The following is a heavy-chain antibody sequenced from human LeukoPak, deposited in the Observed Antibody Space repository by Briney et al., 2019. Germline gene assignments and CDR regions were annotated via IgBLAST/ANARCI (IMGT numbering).Heavy chain of an antibody. CDR3: ARRGPRRPGYSYGYFDY. D-gene: IGHD5-18*01. CDR1: GGSISSYY. V-gene: IGHV4-34*01. CDR2: INHSGST. Sequence: SGTLSLTCTVSGGSISSYYWSWIRQPPGKGLEWIGEINHSGSTNYNPSLKSRVTISVDTSKNQFSLKLSSVTAADTAVYYCARRGPRRPGYSYGYFDYWGQGTLVTVSS. J-gene: IGHJ4*02.